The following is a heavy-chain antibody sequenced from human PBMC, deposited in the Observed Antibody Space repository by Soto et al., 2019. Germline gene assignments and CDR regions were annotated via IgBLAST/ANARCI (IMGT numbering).Heavy chain of an antibody. Sequence: PGGSLRLSCAASGFTVSSKYMSWVRQAPGKGLEWVAVIWYDGSNKYYADSVKGRFTISRDNSKNTLYLQMNSLRAEDTAVYYCARELWEGYGSGSYPYYFDYWGQGTLVTVSS. V-gene: IGHV3-33*08. CDR2: IWYDGSNK. CDR3: ARELWEGYGSGSYPYYFDY. CDR1: GFTVSSKY. J-gene: IGHJ4*02. D-gene: IGHD3-10*01.